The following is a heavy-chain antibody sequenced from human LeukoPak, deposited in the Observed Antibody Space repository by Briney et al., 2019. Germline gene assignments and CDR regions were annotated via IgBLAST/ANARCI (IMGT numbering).Heavy chain of an antibody. V-gene: IGHV4-39*07. CDR2: IYYSGST. CDR1: GGSISSSSYY. D-gene: IGHD3-22*01. Sequence: SETLSLTCTVSGGSISSSSYYWGWIRQPPGKGLEWIGSIYYSGSTYYYPSLKSRVTISVDTSKNQFSLKLSSVTAADTAVYYCARVRYYDSSGYPAYYFDYWGQGTLVTVSS. CDR3: ARVRYYDSSGYPAYYFDY. J-gene: IGHJ4*02.